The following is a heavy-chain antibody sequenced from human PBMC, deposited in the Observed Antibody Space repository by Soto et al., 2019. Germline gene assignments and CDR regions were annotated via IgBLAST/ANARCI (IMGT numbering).Heavy chain of an antibody. CDR1: GGSFSGYY. CDR2: SNHSGST. V-gene: IGHV4-34*01. CDR3: ARVVALVY. D-gene: IGHD2-15*01. Sequence: QVQLQQWGAGLLKPSETLSLTCAVYGGSFSGYYWSWIRQPPGKGLEWVGGSNHSGSTNYNTSRKSRDTPSLDTSKNQFALKVSSEAEAETAMYYCARVVALVYGGQGTLVTVSS. J-gene: IGHJ4*02.